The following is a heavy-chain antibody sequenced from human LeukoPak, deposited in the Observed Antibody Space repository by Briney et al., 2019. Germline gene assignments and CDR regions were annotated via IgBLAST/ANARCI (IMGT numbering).Heavy chain of an antibody. CDR3: ARVRLGRGLDY. CDR1: GDSISSSY. J-gene: IGHJ4*02. D-gene: IGHD6-19*01. CDR2: IHTSGST. V-gene: IGHV4-4*07. Sequence: SETLSLTCTVPGDSISSSYWGWIRQPAGKGLEWIGRIHTSGSTYYSPSLKSRVTMSVDTSTNQFSLKLGSVTAADTAMYYCARVRLGRGLDYWGQGTLVTVSS.